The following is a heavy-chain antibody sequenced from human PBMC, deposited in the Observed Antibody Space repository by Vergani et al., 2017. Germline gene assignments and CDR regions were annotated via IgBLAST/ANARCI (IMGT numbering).Heavy chain of an antibody. CDR1: GESIRSGSHY. CDR2: IHTGGST. Sequence: QVKLQESGPGLLKPSQTLSLTCTVSGESIRSGSHYWSWIRQPAGKGPEWIGHIHTGGSTDLNPSFKSRVTMSLDTSKNQFSLNLYSVTAADTAVYYCARGALWWLRQIDSWGQGTLVTVSS. CDR3: ARGALWWLRQIDS. V-gene: IGHV4-61*02. D-gene: IGHD2-21*01. J-gene: IGHJ4*02.